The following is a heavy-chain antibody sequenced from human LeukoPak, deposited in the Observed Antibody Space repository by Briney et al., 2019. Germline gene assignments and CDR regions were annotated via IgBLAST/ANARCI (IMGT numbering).Heavy chain of an antibody. D-gene: IGHD3-10*01. J-gene: IGHJ3*02. Sequence: SETLNLTCKVSGGSISSYYMSWIRQPPGKGLEWIGHIYYSGHTHDNPSLKTRVTMSVDTSKNHFSLKLTFMTAADTAVYYCAREGEGAFDIWGQGTMVTVSS. V-gene: IGHV4-59*01. CDR1: GGSISSYY. CDR3: AREGEGAFDI. CDR2: IYYSGHT.